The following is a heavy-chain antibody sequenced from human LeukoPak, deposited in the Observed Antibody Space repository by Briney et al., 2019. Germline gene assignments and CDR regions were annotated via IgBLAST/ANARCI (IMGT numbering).Heavy chain of an antibody. V-gene: IGHV3-23*01. Sequence: PGGSLRLSCAASGFTFSSYAMSWVRQAPGKGLEWASAISGSGGSTYYADSVKGRFTISRDNSKNTLYLQMNSLRAEDTAVYYCAKDPWSGYFAGSWAQPVGAPWGQGTLVTVSS. D-gene: IGHD3-3*01. J-gene: IGHJ5*02. CDR2: ISGSGGST. CDR1: GFTFSSYA. CDR3: AKDPWSGYFAGSWAQPVGAP.